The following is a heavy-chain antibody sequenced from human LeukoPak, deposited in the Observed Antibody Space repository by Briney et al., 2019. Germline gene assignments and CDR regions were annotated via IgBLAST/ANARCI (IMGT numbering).Heavy chain of an antibody. CDR1: GFTFDDYA. D-gene: IGHD6-13*01. CDR3: ARELDREAAAGYFDY. J-gene: IGHJ4*02. V-gene: IGHV3-9*01. Sequence: PGRSLRLSCAASGFTFDDYAMHWVRQVPGKGLEWVSGISWDSGGIGYADSVRGRFTISRDNARNSLYLQMNSLRAEDTAVYYCARELDREAAAGYFDYWGQGTLVTVSS. CDR2: ISWDSGGI.